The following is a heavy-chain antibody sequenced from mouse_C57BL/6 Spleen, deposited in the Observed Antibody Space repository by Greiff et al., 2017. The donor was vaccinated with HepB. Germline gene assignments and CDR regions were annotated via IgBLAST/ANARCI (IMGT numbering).Heavy chain of an antibody. J-gene: IGHJ2*01. Sequence: EVQLQQSGPVLVKPGASVKMSCKASGYTFTDYYMNWVKQSHGKSLEWIGRINPYNGDTFYNQKFKGKATLTVDKSSSTAHMELRSLTSEDSAVYYCAREYYGSSFEYWGQDATLTVSS. D-gene: IGHD1-1*01. CDR1: GYTFTDYY. V-gene: IGHV1-20*01. CDR3: AREYYGSSFEY. CDR2: INPYNGDT.